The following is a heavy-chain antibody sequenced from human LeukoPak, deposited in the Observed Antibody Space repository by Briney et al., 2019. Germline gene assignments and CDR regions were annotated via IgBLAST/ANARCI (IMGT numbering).Heavy chain of an antibody. CDR1: GGSFSGYY. D-gene: IGHD2-15*01. J-gene: IGHJ5*02. V-gene: IGHV4-34*01. CDR2: INHSGST. Sequence: SETLSLTCAVYGGSFSGYYWSWIRQPPGKGPEWIGEINHSGSTNYNPSLKNRVTISVDTSKNQFSLKLSSVTAADTAVYYCARGEFQDIRWFDPWGQGTLVTVSS. CDR3: ARGEFQDIRWFDP.